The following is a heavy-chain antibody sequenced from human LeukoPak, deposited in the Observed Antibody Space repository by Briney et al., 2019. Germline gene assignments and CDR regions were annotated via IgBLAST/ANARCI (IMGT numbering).Heavy chain of an antibody. Sequence: GRSLRLSCAASGFIFSDFGFHWVRQAPGRGLEWVATTWQDGTTSFYADSVKGRFTISRDNSKNTPYLQMGALRAEDTALYFCARDTSHLLPDYWGLGTLVTVSS. CDR2: TWQDGTTS. CDR3: ARDTSHLLPDY. J-gene: IGHJ4*02. D-gene: IGHD1-26*01. CDR1: GFIFSDFG. V-gene: IGHV3-33*01.